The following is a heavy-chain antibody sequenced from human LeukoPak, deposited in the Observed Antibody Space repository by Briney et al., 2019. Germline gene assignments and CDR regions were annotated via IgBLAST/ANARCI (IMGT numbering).Heavy chain of an antibody. CDR3: ARGQRRVTAPDDY. CDR1: GGSFSGYY. CDR2: INHSGST. J-gene: IGHJ4*02. D-gene: IGHD5-18*01. Sequence: SETLSLTCAVYGGSFSGYYWSWIRQPPGKGLEWIGEINHSGSTNYNPSLKSRVTISVDTSKNQFSLKLSSVTAADTAVYYCARGQRRVTAPDDYWGQGTLVTVSS. V-gene: IGHV4-34*01.